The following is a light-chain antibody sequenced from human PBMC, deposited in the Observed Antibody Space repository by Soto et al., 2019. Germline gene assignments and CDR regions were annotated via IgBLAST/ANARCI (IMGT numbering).Light chain of an antibody. J-gene: IGLJ2*01. CDR1: SSNIGSNY. V-gene: IGLV1-47*01. CDR3: AAWDDNLIVL. CDR2: RNS. Sequence: QSVLTQPPSASGTPGQRVTISCSGSSSNIGSNYVYWYQQLPGTVPQLLIYRNSERPSGVPDRFSGSKSGTSASLAISGLQSDDEAEYYCAAWDDNLIVLFGGGTKVTVL.